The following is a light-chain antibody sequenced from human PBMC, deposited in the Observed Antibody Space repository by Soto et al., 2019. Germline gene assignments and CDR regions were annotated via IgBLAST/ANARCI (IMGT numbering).Light chain of an antibody. CDR1: SSDVGGYDF. V-gene: IGLV2-11*01. CDR3: CSAGGTRTYV. J-gene: IGLJ1*01. CDR2: DVT. Sequence: QSALTQPGSVSGSPGQSVTLSCTGTSSDVGGYDFISWYQQHPGQAPILIIYDVTGRPSGVPDRFSASKSGNTASVTISRHQAEDEADYYCCSAGGTRTYVFGTGTKVTLL.